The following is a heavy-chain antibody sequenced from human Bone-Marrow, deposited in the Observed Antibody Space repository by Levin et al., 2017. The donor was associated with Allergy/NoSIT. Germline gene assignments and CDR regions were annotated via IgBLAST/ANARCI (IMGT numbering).Heavy chain of an antibody. D-gene: IGHD2/OR15-2a*01. CDR3: ATSFLDN. V-gene: IGHV4-4*02. J-gene: IGHJ4*02. CDR2: IYYRGDT. Sequence: SETLSLTCAVSGGSISSSNWWSWVRQSPERGLEWIGEIYYRGDTNHNPPLKSRVTMSVDTSKNQFSLKLSSVTAADTAVYYCATSFLDNWGQGTLVTVSS. CDR1: GGSISSSNW.